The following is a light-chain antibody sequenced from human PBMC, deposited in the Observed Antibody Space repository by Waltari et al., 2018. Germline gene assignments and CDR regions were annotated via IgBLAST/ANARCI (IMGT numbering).Light chain of an antibody. V-gene: IGLV3-19*01. CDR3: NSRDSSGNRGV. Sequence: SSELTQDPAVSVALGQTVRITCQGDSLRSDYASWYQQKPGQAPVLVIYGKNNRPSGIPDRFSGSSSGNTASLTITAAQAEDEADYYWNSRDSSGNRGVFGGGTKLTVL. CDR2: GKN. J-gene: IGLJ3*02. CDR1: SLRSDY.